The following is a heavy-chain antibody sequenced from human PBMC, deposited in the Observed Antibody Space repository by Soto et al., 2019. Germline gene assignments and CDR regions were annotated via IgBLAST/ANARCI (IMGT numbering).Heavy chain of an antibody. Sequence: SVKVSCKASGGTFSSYAISWVRQAPGQGLEWMGGIIPIFGTANYAQKFQGRVTITADESTSTAYMELSSLRSEDTVVYYCASTVSRVVTAILFDYWGQGTLVTVSS. CDR3: ASTVSRVVTAILFDY. CDR2: IIPIFGTA. CDR1: GGTFSSYA. D-gene: IGHD2-21*02. V-gene: IGHV1-69*13. J-gene: IGHJ4*02.